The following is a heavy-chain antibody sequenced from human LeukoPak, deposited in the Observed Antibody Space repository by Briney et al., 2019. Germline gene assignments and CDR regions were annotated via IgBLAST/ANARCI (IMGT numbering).Heavy chain of an antibody. V-gene: IGHV4-61*08. Sequence: KPSQTLSLTCTVSGGSISSGGYYWSWIRQPPGKGLEWIGYIYYSGSTNYNPSLKSRVTISVDTSKNQFSLKLSSVTAADTAVYYCARDRGDSSSGWYFYYYGMDVWGQGTTVTVSS. D-gene: IGHD6-19*01. J-gene: IGHJ6*02. CDR1: GGSISSGGYY. CDR2: IYYSGST. CDR3: ARDRGDSSSGWYFYYYGMDV.